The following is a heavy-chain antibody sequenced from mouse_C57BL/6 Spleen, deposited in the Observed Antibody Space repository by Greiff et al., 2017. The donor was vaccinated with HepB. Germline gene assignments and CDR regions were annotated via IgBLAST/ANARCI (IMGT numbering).Heavy chain of an antibody. CDR1: GYTFTSYW. CDR2: IDPSDSYT. Sequence: QVQLQQPGAELVRPGPSVKLSCKASGYTFTSYWMHWVKQRPGQGLEWIGVIDPSDSYTNYNQKFKGKATLTVDTSSSTAYMQLSSLTSEDSAVYYCARGGTTYFDYWGQGTTLTVSS. J-gene: IGHJ2*01. D-gene: IGHD1-1*01. V-gene: IGHV1-59*01. CDR3: ARGGTTYFDY.